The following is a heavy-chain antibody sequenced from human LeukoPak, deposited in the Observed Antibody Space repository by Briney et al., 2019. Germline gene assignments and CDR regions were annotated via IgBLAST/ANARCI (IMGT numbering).Heavy chain of an antibody. Sequence: GGSLRLSCAASGFTVSNNYMTWVRQAPGKGLEWVSSISRSGRDIYYADSVRGRFTISRDNARDSLYLQMNSLRAEDTAVYYCARDSTLSNYWGQGTLVTVSS. CDR2: ISRSGRDI. V-gene: IGHV3-21*01. CDR3: ARDSTLSNY. D-gene: IGHD3-16*01. J-gene: IGHJ4*02. CDR1: GFTVSNNY.